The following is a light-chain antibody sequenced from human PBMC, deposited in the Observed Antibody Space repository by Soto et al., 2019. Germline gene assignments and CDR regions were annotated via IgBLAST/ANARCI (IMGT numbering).Light chain of an antibody. CDR1: QSISSY. Sequence: DIHMTQSPSSLSASVGDRVTITCRASQSISSYLNWYQQKPGKAPKLLIYAASSLQTGVPERFSSSGSGTDLSLTISILQPEDFATCYCQQSYSTPWTFGQGTKVEIK. V-gene: IGKV1-39*01. CDR3: QQSYSTPWT. CDR2: AAS. J-gene: IGKJ1*01.